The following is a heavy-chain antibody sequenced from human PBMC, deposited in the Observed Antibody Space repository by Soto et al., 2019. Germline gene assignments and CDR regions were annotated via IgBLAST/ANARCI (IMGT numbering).Heavy chain of an antibody. D-gene: IGHD3-10*01. CDR3: ARQAYFGSGTYHSDY. V-gene: IGHV5-51*01. J-gene: IGHJ4*02. CDR1: GYNFISYW. Sequence: GESLKISCKASGYNFISYWIAWVRQMPGKGLEWMGIIYPGDSDATYSPSFEGQVTFSVDKSITTAYLQWISLKASDTAMYYCARQAYFGSGTYHSDYWGQGTQVTVSS. CDR2: IYPGDSDA.